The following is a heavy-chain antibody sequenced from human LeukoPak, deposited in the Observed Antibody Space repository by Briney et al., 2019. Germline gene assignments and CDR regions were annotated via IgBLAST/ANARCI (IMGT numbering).Heavy chain of an antibody. J-gene: IGHJ4*02. CDR2: ISGSGDST. D-gene: IGHD4-17*01. Sequence: GGSLRLSCAASGFTFSNYVMSWVRQGPGKGLEWVSGISGSGDSTYYADSVQGRFTISTDNAKNSLYLQMNSLRAEDTAVYYCARAGGSTVSHSDYWGQGTLVTVSS. CDR3: ARAGGSTVSHSDY. CDR1: GFTFSNYV. V-gene: IGHV3-23*01.